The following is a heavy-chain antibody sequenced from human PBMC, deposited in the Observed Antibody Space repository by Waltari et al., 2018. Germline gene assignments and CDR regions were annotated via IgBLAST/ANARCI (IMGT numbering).Heavy chain of an antibody. CDR3: ATGIAAAGTSNWFDP. V-gene: IGHV4-34*01. CDR1: GGSFSGYY. D-gene: IGHD6-13*01. Sequence: QVQLQQWGAGLLKPSETLSLTCAVYGGSFSGYYWSWIRQPPGKGLEWIGEINQSESTNYNPSLKSRVTISVDTSKNQFTLKLSSVTAADTAVYYCATGIAAAGTSNWFDPWGQGTLVTVSS. CDR2: INQSEST. J-gene: IGHJ5*02.